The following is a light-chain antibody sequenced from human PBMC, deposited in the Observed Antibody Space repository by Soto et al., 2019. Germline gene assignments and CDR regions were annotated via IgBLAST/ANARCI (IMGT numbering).Light chain of an antibody. Sequence: QSALTQPASVSGSPGQSITISCTGTSSDIGGYNYVSWYQQQPGKAPKLIIFEVSNRPSGVSNRFSGSKSGSTASLTISGLQAEDEADYYCSSYTSSSTLVFGGGTQLTVL. J-gene: IGLJ2*01. V-gene: IGLV2-14*01. CDR1: SSDIGGYNY. CDR3: SSYTSSSTLV. CDR2: EVS.